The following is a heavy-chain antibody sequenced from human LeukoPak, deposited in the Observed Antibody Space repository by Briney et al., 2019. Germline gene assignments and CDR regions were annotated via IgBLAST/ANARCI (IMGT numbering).Heavy chain of an antibody. CDR1: GYTLSDLA. D-gene: IGHD4-17*01. V-gene: IGHV1-24*01. J-gene: IGHJ3*02. CDR3: ATRNFGDYGAFDI. CDR2: LHPEDGEA. Sequence: GASVKVSCKVSGYTLSDLAMHWVRQAPGIGLEWMGGLHPEDGEAIYAQPLQGRVTMTEDTSTDTAYMELSSLRSEDTAVYYCATRNFGDYGAFDIWGQGTMVTVSS.